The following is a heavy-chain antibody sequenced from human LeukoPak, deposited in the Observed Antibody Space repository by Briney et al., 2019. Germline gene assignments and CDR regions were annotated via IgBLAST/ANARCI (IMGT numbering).Heavy chain of an antibody. CDR2: TKDKGSGYST. D-gene: IGHD4-17*01. Sequence: GGSLRLCCAAPGFTFSDHYMDWVRQAPGKGLEWVGRTKDKGSGYSTEYAASVRGRFTISRDDSKSSLFLQVNSLKTEDTAVYFCVSYTYGEPHWGQGTLVIVSS. CDR3: VSYTYGEPH. J-gene: IGHJ4*02. CDR1: GFTFSDHY. V-gene: IGHV3-72*01.